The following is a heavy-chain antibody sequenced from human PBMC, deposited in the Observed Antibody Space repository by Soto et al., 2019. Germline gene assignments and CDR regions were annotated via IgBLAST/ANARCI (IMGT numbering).Heavy chain of an antibody. Sequence: QVQLQQRGAGLLKPSETLALTCGVYRGSFSGFYWTWIRQTPGKGLEWIGEINHSGSTNYNPSFKNRVIISIDRTTNYFSLKMTSVTAADAAVYYCARGRGYVYGNNFYGMDVWGQGTTVTVSS. D-gene: IGHD5-18*01. CDR2: INHSGST. V-gene: IGHV4-34*01. CDR3: ARGRGYVYGNNFYGMDV. J-gene: IGHJ6*02. CDR1: RGSFSGFY.